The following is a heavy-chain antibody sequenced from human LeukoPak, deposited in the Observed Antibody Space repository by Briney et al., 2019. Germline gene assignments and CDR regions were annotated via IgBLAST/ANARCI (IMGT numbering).Heavy chain of an antibody. CDR1: GYNFATYW. CDR2: IYPGDSDT. CDR3: AKATKGYNFFDL. J-gene: IGHJ4*02. D-gene: IGHD5-24*01. Sequence: GESLKSSWEGSGYNFATYWLGWVRQMPGKGLELMGIIYPGDSDTTYSPSFQGQVTISADKSISTAYLQWSSLKASDTAIYYCAKATKGYNFFDLWGQGTLLTVSS. V-gene: IGHV5-51*01.